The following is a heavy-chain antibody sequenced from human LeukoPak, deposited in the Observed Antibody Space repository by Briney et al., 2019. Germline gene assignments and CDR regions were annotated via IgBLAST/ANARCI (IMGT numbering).Heavy chain of an antibody. J-gene: IGHJ4*02. CDR3: ARVWSDLFYYLDY. CDR1: GGSISSSSYY. CDR2: IYYSGST. Sequence: PSETLSLTCTVSGGSISSSSYYWGWIRQPPGKGLEWIGSIYYSGSTYYNPSLKSRVTISVDTSKNQFSLKLSSVTAADTAVYYCARVWSDLFYYLDYWGQGTLVTVSS. V-gene: IGHV4-39*07. D-gene: IGHD2-21*01.